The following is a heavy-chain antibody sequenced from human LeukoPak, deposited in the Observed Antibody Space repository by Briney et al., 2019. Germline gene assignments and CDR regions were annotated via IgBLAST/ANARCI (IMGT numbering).Heavy chain of an antibody. CDR1: GYTFTSYY. CDR2: INPSGGST. V-gene: IGHV1-46*01. CDR3: ASELLWFGES. J-gene: IGHJ5*02. Sequence: ASVKVSCKASGYTFTSYYMHWVRQAPGQGLEWMGIINPSGGSTSYAQKFQGRVTMTRDTSTSTVYMELSSLGSEDTAVYYCASELLWFGESWGQGTLVTVSS. D-gene: IGHD3-10*01.